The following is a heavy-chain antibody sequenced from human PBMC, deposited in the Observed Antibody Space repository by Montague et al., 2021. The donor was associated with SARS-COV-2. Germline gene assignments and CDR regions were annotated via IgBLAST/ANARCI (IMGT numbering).Heavy chain of an antibody. J-gene: IGHJ6*02. CDR3: AREDYGMDV. CDR2: IWFDGSKE. V-gene: IGHV3-33*08. CDR1: GYYFSSYG. Sequence: SLRLSCAASGYYFSSYGMHWVRQAPGKGLEWVAVIWFDGSKEYYADSVKGRFTISRDKSKNMLYLQMNSLRVEDTAVYYCAREDYGMDVWGQGTTVTVSS.